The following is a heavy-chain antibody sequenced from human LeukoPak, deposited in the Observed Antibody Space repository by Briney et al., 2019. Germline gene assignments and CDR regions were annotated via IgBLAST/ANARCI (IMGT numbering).Heavy chain of an antibody. Sequence: GGSLRLSCAASGFTVSSNYMSWVRQAPGKGLEWVSVIYRGGTTYYADSVKGRFTMSRDSSKNTLYLQMNSLRVDDTALYYCARRGDIGQDAFDIWGQGTMVTVYS. J-gene: IGHJ3*02. CDR3: ARRGDIGQDAFDI. D-gene: IGHD3-10*01. CDR2: IYRGGTT. CDR1: GFTVSSNY. V-gene: IGHV3-66*01.